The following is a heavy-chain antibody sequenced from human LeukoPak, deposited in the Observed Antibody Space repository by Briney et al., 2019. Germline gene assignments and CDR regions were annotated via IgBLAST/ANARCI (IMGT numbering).Heavy chain of an antibody. D-gene: IGHD2-2*01. CDR2: IWYDGSNK. CDR3: ARDPAFVVVPAANDAFDI. Sequence: GGSLRLSCAASGFTFSSYGMHWVRQAPGKGLEWVAVIWYDGSNKYYADSVKGRFTISRDNSKNTLYLQKNSLRAEDTAVYYCARDPAFVVVPAANDAFDIWGQGTMVTVSS. V-gene: IGHV3-33*01. CDR1: GFTFSSYG. J-gene: IGHJ3*02.